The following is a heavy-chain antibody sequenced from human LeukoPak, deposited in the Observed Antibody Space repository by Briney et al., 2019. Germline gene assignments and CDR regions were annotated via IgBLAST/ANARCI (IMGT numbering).Heavy chain of an antibody. CDR1: GFIVSSND. J-gene: IGHJ5*02. V-gene: IGHV3-66*04. CDR2: IYTGGTT. Sequence: GSLRLSCAASGFIVSSNDISWVRQAPGKGLEWVSVIYTGGTTYYVDSVKGRFIISRDDSTNTLYLQMNSLRAEDTAMYYCAGHDWFDPWGQGTLVTVSS. CDR3: AGHDWFDP.